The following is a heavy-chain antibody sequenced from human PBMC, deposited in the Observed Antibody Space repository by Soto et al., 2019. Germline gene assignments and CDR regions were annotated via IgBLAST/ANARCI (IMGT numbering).Heavy chain of an antibody. CDR3: ARGATVTQYDY. CDR1: GVSVSSGSFY. J-gene: IGHJ4*02. D-gene: IGHD4-17*01. Sequence: LSLTCTVSGVSVSSGSFYWAWIRQPPGKGLEWIGFGSYSGTTNYKPSLKSRVTISVDTSRSQVSLKVSSLTAADTAVYYCARGATVTQYDYWGQGTLVTVSS. CDR2: GSYSGTT. V-gene: IGHV4-61*01.